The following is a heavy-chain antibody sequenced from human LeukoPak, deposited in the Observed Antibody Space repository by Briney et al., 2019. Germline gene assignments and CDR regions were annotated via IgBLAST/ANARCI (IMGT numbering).Heavy chain of an antibody. D-gene: IGHD6-19*01. CDR2: LYYRGSA. CDR1: GGFMNSDSYY. V-gene: IGHV4-39*01. Sequence: SETLSLTCIVSGGFMNSDSYYWAWIRQPPGKGLQWIGSLYYRGSAYYGPSLKGRVTISGDTSQTQFSLKLNSATAADTAVYYCAGHRRGTGWYFMDYWGQGALVTVSS. CDR3: AGHRRGTGWYFMDY. J-gene: IGHJ4*02.